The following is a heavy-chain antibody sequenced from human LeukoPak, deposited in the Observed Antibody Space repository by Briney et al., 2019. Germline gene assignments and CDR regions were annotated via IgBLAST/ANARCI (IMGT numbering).Heavy chain of an antibody. D-gene: IGHD2-21*01. Sequence: GGSLRLSCAASGFTFSSYSMNWVRQAPGKGLEWVSALSSGGTTWYADSVKGRFTISRDTSTSTLFLQMNSLRADDTALYYCAKDRAYPNDVFDIWGQGTMVTVS. J-gene: IGHJ3*02. CDR2: LSSGGTT. V-gene: IGHV3-23*01. CDR3: AKDRAYPNDVFDI. CDR1: GFTFSSYS.